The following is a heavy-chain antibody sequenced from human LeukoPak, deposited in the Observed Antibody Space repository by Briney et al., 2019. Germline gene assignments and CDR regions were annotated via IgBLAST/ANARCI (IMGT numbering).Heavy chain of an antibody. Sequence: SETLSLTCTVSGGSISSSSYYWGWIRQPPGKGLECIGSIYYSGSTYYNPSLKSRVTISVDTTNNQFSLKLSSVTAADAAVYYCRAGYSSSWYGDYWGQGTLVTVSS. CDR2: IYYSGST. CDR3: RAGYSSSWYGDY. V-gene: IGHV4-39*07. D-gene: IGHD6-13*01. CDR1: GGSISSSSYY. J-gene: IGHJ4*02.